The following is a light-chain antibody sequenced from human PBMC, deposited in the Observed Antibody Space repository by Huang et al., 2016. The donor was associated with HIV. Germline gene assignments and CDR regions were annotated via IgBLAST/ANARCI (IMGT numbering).Light chain of an antibody. CDR1: QSVSSY. V-gene: IGKV3-11*01. CDR3: QQRSNWPST. J-gene: IGKJ5*01. CDR2: DAS. Sequence: EIVLTQSPATLSLSPGERATLSCRASQSVSSYLAWYQQKPGQAPGLLIYDASNRATGIPARFSGSGSGTDFTLTISSLEPEDFAVYYCQQRSNWPSTFGQGTRLEIK.